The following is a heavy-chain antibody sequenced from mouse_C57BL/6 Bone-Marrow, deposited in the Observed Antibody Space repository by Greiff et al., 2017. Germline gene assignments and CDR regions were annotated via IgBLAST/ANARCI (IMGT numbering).Heavy chain of an antibody. Sequence: VQLQQSGPELVKPGASVKISCKASGYSFTSYYIHWVKQRPGQGLEWIGWIYPGSGNTKYNEEFKGQATLTADTSSSTAYMQLSSLTSEDSAVYYCARESTMVAYWYFDVWGTGTTVTVSS. CDR1: GYSFTSYY. V-gene: IGHV1-66*01. J-gene: IGHJ1*03. CDR3: ARESTMVAYWYFDV. CDR2: IYPGSGNT. D-gene: IGHD2-2*01.